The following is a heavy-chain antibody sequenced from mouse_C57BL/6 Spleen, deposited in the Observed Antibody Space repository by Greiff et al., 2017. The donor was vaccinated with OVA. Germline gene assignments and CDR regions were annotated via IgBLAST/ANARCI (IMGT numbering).Heavy chain of an antibody. D-gene: IGHD1-1*01. CDR1: GFTFSSYA. CDR2: ISSGGDYI. CDR3: TREGDYGSYAMDY. J-gene: IGHJ4*01. V-gene: IGHV5-9-1*02. Sequence: EVMLVESGAGLVKPGGSLKLSCAASGFTFSSYAMSWVRQTPEKRLEWVAYISSGGDYIYYADTVKGRFTISRDNARNTLYLQMSSLKSEDTAMYYCTREGDYGSYAMDYWGQGTSVTVSS.